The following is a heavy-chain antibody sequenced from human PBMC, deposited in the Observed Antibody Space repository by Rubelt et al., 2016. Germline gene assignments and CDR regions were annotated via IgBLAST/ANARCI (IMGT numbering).Heavy chain of an antibody. D-gene: IGHD2-15*01. V-gene: IGHV4-28*03. Sequence: QVQLQGSGPGLVMPSATLSLTCAVSGYSISSSHWWGCIRQPPGKRLAWIGYIYFSGGTYSNPSLKGRVTMSVDTSKNQFSLSSVTAVDTAVYYCARVYQELLPWFDPWGQGTLVTVSS. CDR2: IYFSGGT. J-gene: IGHJ5*02. CDR1: GYSISSSHW. CDR3: ARVYQELLPWFDP.